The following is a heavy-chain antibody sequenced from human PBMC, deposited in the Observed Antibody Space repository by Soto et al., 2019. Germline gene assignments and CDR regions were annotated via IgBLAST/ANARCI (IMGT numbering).Heavy chain of an antibody. Sequence: ASVKVSCKASGGTFSSYAISWVRQAPGQGLEWMGGIIPIFGTANYAQKFQGRVTITADKSTSTAYMELSGLRSEDTAVYYCARYRTYYYDSSGYRKAFDIWGQGTMVTVSS. V-gene: IGHV1-69*06. CDR3: ARYRTYYYDSSGYRKAFDI. CDR1: GGTFSSYA. D-gene: IGHD3-22*01. CDR2: IIPIFGTA. J-gene: IGHJ3*02.